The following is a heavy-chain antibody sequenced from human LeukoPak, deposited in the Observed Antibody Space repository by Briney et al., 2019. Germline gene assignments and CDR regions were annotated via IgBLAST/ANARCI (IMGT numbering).Heavy chain of an antibody. J-gene: IGHJ5*02. CDR1: GFTFSSYA. Sequence: HPGRSLRLSCAASGFTFSSYAMHWVRQAPGKGLEWVAVISYDGSNKYYADSVKGRFTISRDNSKNTLYLQMNSLRAEDTAVYYCAKDLSSSSWPAWFDPWGQGTLVTVSS. D-gene: IGHD6-13*01. V-gene: IGHV3-30*04. CDR2: ISYDGSNK. CDR3: AKDLSSSSWPAWFDP.